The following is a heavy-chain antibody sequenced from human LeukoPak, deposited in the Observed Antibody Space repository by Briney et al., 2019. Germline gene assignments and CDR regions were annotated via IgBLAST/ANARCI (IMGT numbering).Heavy chain of an antibody. J-gene: IGHJ3*01. V-gene: IGHV1-69*02. CDR3: ARGGSTSCLL. Sequence: SVKVSCKASGGTFSSYTISWVRQAPGQGPEWMGRIIPILGIANYAQKFQGRVTTTADKSTSTAYMELSSLRSEDTAVYYCARGGSTSCLLWGQGTMVTVSS. CDR2: IIPILGIA. D-gene: IGHD2-2*01. CDR1: GGTFSSYT.